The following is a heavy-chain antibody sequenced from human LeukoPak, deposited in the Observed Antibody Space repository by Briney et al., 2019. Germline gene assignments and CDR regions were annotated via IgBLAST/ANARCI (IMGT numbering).Heavy chain of an antibody. V-gene: IGHV3-33*08. CDR3: ARKIFGSGSYPDF. CDR2: IWHDGSHK. Sequence: GGSLRLSCAASGFAFNTYSMHWVRQAPGQGLEWVALIWHDGSHKFYSNSVRGQFTISRDNSKNTVSLQMNNLRPEDTAVYYCARKIFGSGSYPDFWGQGTLVTASS. J-gene: IGHJ4*02. D-gene: IGHD3-10*01. CDR1: GFAFNTYS.